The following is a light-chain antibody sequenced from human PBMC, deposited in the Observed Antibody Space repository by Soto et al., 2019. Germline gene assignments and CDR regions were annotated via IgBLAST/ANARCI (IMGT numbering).Light chain of an antibody. CDR2: AAS. CDR1: QSISSY. V-gene: IGKV1-39*01. Sequence: DIQMTQSPSSLSASVGDRVTITCRASQSISSYLNWYQQKPGKAPKLLIYAASSLQSGVPSRFSGSGSGTDFTLTSSSRQPEDVATYYCQQSYSTLYTFGQGTKLEIK. J-gene: IGKJ2*01. CDR3: QQSYSTLYT.